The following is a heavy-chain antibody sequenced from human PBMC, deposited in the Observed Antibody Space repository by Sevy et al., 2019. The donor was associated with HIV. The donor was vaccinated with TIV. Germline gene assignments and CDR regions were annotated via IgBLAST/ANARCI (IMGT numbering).Heavy chain of an antibody. CDR2: INPNSGGT. D-gene: IGHD5-12*01. CDR3: ARDNGVATSLPCDY. Sequence: ASVKVYCKASGYTFTGYYMDWVRQAPGQGLEWMGRINPNSGGTNYAQKFQGRVTMTRDTSISTAYMELSRLRSDDTDVYYCARDNGVATSLPCDYWGQGTLVTVSS. CDR1: GYTFTGYY. V-gene: IGHV1-2*05. J-gene: IGHJ4*02.